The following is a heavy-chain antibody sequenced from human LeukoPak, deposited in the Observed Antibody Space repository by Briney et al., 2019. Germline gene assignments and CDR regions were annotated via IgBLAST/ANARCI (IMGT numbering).Heavy chain of an antibody. CDR1: GFTFSNAW. D-gene: IGHD5-12*01. CDR3: ARDFILSGYDYSDLDY. CDR2: IKSKTHGGTT. V-gene: IGHV3-15*01. Sequence: GGSLRLSCAASGFTFSNAWMSWVRQAPGKGLEWVGRIKSKTHGGTTDYAAPVKGRFTILRDDSKNTLYLQMNSLKTEDTAVYYCARDFILSGYDYSDLDYWGQGTLVTVSS. J-gene: IGHJ4*02.